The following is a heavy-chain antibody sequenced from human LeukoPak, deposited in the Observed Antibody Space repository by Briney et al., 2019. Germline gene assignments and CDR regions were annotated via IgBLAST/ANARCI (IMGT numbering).Heavy chain of an antibody. Sequence: GASVKVSCKASGYTFTGYYMHWVRQAPGQGLEWMGWISAYNGNTNYAQKLQGRVTMTTDTSTSTAYMELRSLRAEDTAVYYCARDTDRGSRYYYCYYMDVWGKGTTVTVSS. CDR3: ARDTDRGSRYYYCYYMDV. V-gene: IGHV1-18*04. CDR2: ISAYNGNT. J-gene: IGHJ6*03. D-gene: IGHD6-13*01. CDR1: GYTFTGYY.